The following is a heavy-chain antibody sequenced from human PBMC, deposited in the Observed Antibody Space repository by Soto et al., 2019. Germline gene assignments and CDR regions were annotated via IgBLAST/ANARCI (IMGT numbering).Heavy chain of an antibody. CDR2: TYYRSRWYN. Sequence: SQALSLTCASSGASVSGNIVAWSCIRQSPSRGLEWLGRTYYRSRWYNDYGVSVKSRITINPDTSKNQFSLQLNSVTPEDTAVYFCARVNLGYCTSNSCLVYYYYGMDVWGQGTTVTVSS. V-gene: IGHV6-1*01. CDR1: GASVSGNIVA. CDR3: ARVNLGYCTSNSCLVYYYYGMDV. J-gene: IGHJ6*02. D-gene: IGHD2-2*01.